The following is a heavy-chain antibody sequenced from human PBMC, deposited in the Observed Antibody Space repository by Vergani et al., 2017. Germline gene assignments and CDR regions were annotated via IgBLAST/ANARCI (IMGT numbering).Heavy chain of an antibody. CDR3: ARGRDTMVRGLGYYYYYMDV. Sequence: EVQLVESGGGLVKPGGSLRLSCAASGFTFSSYSMNWVRQAPGKGLEWVSSISSSSSYIYYADSVKGRFTISRDNAKNSRYLQMNSLRAEDTAVYYCARGRDTMVRGLGYYYYYMDVWGKGTTVTVSS. D-gene: IGHD3-10*01. J-gene: IGHJ6*03. CDR2: ISSSSSYI. V-gene: IGHV3-21*01. CDR1: GFTFSSYS.